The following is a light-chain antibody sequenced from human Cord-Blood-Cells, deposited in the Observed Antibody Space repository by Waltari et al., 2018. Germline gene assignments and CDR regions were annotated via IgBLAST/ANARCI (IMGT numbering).Light chain of an antibody. Sequence: QSVLTAPPSVYGAPGQRATSSFSGSSSNIAAGNDVPWYQQLPGTAPKLLIYGNSKRPSGVPDRFSGSKSGPSAALAVTGLQAEDEADYYCQTYDSSLSGSVFGTGTKFTVL. J-gene: IGLJ1*01. CDR2: GNS. CDR1: SSNIAAGND. V-gene: IGLV1-40*01. CDR3: QTYDSSLSGSV.